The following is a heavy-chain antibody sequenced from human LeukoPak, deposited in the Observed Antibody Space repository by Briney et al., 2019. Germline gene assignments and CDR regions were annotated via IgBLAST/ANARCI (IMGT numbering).Heavy chain of an antibody. CDR3: ARRRYYDSTGYFD. CDR2: IYYSGST. CDR1: GGFISSSSYY. V-gene: IGHV4-39*01. Sequence: SETLSLTCTISGGFISSSSYYWGWIRRPPGKGLEWIGDIYYSGSTYYSPSLKSRVSISVDTSKNQFSLILSSVIAADTALYYCARRRYYDSTGYFDWGQGTQVTVS. J-gene: IGHJ1*01. D-gene: IGHD3-22*01.